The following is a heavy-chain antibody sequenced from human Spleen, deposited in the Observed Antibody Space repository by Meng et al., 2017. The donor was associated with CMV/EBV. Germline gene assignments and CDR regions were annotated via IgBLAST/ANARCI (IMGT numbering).Heavy chain of an antibody. V-gene: IGHV3-30-3*01. CDR3: AREFSSSSYVGFDY. CDR2: ISYDGSTK. CDR1: GFTFSTYA. D-gene: IGHD6-13*01. J-gene: IGHJ4*02. Sequence: GGSLRLSCAASGFTFSTYAMHWVRQAPGKGLEWVAVISYDGSTKYYADSVKGRFTISRDNSKNSLYLQMNSLRAEDTAVYYCAREFSSSSYVGFDYWGQGTLVTVPQ.